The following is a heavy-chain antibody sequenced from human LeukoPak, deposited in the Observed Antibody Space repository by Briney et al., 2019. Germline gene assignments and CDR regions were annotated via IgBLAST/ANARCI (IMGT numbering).Heavy chain of an antibody. J-gene: IGHJ4*02. CDR1: GYTFTGYY. Sequence: ASVKVSCKASGYTFTGYYMHWVRQAPGQGLEWMGWISAYNGNTNYAQKLQGRVTMTTDTSTSTAYMELRSLRSDDTAVYYCARVPYDYGDSGDYWGQGTLVTVSS. D-gene: IGHD4-17*01. V-gene: IGHV1-18*04. CDR2: ISAYNGNT. CDR3: ARVPYDYGDSGDY.